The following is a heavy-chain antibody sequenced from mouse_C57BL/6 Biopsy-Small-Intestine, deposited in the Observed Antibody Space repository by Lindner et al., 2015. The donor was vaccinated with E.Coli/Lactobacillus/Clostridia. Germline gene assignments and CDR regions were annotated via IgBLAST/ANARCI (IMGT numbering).Heavy chain of an antibody. CDR3: ARPRTTTVVATGFDY. J-gene: IGHJ2*01. CDR1: GFTFSDYG. Sequence: VQLQESGGGLVKPGGSLELSCAASGFTFSDYGMHWVRQAPEKGLEWVAYISSGSSTIYYADTVKGRFTISRDNAKNTLFLQMTSLRSEDTAMYYCARPRTTTVVATGFDYWGQGTTLTVSS. CDR2: ISSGSSTI. V-gene: IGHV5-17*01. D-gene: IGHD1-1*01.